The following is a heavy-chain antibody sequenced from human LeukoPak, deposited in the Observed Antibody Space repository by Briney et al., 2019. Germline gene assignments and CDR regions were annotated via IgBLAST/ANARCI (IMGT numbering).Heavy chain of an antibody. Sequence: SETLSLTCAVYGGSFSGYYWSWIRQPPGKGLEWIGEINHSGSTNYNPSLKSRVTISVDTSKNQFSLKLTSVTAADTAVYFCARRSDSGSDDGEDYFDYWGQGTLVTVSS. CDR3: ARRSDSGSDDGEDYFDY. V-gene: IGHV4-34*01. CDR1: GGSFSGYY. J-gene: IGHJ4*02. CDR2: INHSGST. D-gene: IGHD1-26*01.